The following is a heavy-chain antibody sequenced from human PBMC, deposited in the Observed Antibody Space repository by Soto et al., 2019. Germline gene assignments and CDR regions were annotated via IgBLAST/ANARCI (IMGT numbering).Heavy chain of an antibody. CDR1: GFTFSDHY. D-gene: IGHD3-9*01. J-gene: IGHJ4*02. CDR3: ARGGYDILTGYYPFDY. CDR2: TRNKANSYTT. Sequence: PGGSLRLSCAASGFTFSDHYMDWVRQAPGKGLEWVGRTRNKANSYTTEYAASVKGRFTISRDDSKNLLYLQMNSLKTEDTAVYYCARGGYDILTGYYPFDYWGQGTLVTVPQ. V-gene: IGHV3-72*01.